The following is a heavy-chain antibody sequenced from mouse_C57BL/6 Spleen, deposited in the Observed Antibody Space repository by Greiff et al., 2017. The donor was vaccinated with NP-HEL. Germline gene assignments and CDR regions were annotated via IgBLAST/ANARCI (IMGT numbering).Heavy chain of an antibody. CDR3: AREGYGNYPAWFAY. Sequence: VQLQQSGAELVRPGTSVKVSCKASGYAFTNYLIEWVKQRPGQGLEWIGVINPGSGGTNYNEKFKGKATLTADKSSSTAYMQLSSLTSEDSAVYFCAREGYGNYPAWFAYWGQGTLVTVSA. V-gene: IGHV1-54*01. J-gene: IGHJ3*01. CDR2: INPGSGGT. CDR1: GYAFTNYL. D-gene: IGHD2-1*01.